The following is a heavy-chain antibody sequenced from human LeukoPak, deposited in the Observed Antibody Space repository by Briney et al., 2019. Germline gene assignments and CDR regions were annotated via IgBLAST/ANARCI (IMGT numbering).Heavy chain of an antibody. CDR3: ARHDYDSDSFDI. V-gene: IGHV5-10-1*01. CDR1: GYSFTSYW. D-gene: IGHD3-16*01. J-gene: IGHJ3*02. CDR2: IDPSDSYT. Sequence: GESLKISCKGSGYSFTSYWISWVRQMPGKGLEWMGRIDPSDSYTNYRPSFQGHVTISAEKSISTAYLQWSSLKASDTAMYYCARHDYDSDSFDIWGQGTVVAVSS.